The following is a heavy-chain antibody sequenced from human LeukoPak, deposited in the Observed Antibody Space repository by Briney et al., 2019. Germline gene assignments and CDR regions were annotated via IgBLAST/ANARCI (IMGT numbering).Heavy chain of an antibody. V-gene: IGHV4-39*07. J-gene: IGHJ3*02. CDR1: GGSISSSSYY. CDR2: IYYSGST. Sequence: SETLSLTCTVSGGSISSSSYYWGWIRQPPGKGLEWIGSIYYSGSTYYNPSLKSRVTISVDTSKNQFSLKLSSVTAADTAVYYCARLSAEHDAFDIWGQGTMVPVSS. D-gene: IGHD1/OR15-1a*01. CDR3: ARLSAEHDAFDI.